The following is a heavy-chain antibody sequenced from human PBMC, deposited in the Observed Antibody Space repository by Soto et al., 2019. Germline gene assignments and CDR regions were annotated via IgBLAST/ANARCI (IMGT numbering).Heavy chain of an antibody. CDR2: IIPILGIA. J-gene: IGHJ4*02. V-gene: IGHV1-69*08. CDR1: GGTFSSYT. CDR3: ARDLMAAAGF. Sequence: QVQLVQSGAEVKKPGSSVKVSCKASGGTFSSYTISWVRQSPGQGLEWMGRIIPILGIANYAQKFQGRATITADKSTSTAYMELSSLRSEDTAVYYCARDLMAAAGFWGQGTLVTVSS. D-gene: IGHD6-13*01.